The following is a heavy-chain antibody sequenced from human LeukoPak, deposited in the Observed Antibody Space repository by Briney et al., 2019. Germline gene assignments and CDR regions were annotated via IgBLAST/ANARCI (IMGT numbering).Heavy chain of an antibody. CDR1: GFTFSSYA. D-gene: IGHD4-17*01. V-gene: IGHV3-23*01. J-gene: IGHJ4*02. Sequence: PGGSLRLSCAASGFTFSSYATSWARQAPGKGLEWVSTNADSVKGRSTISRDNSKNTLYLQMNSLRAEDTAVYFCAKDLYGDYVGDYWGQGTLVTVSS. CDR3: AKDLYGDYVGDY.